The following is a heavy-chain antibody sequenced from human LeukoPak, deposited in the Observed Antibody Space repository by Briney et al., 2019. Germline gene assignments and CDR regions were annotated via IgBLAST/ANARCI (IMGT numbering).Heavy chain of an antibody. V-gene: IGHV3-23*01. CDR1: GFTFSSYA. D-gene: IGHD3-9*01. J-gene: IGHJ4*02. Sequence: KTGGSLRLSCAASGFTFSSYAMSWVRQAPGKGLEWVSAISGSGGSTYYADSVKGRFTISRDNSKNTLYLQMNSLRAEDTAVYYCAKDLLYDILTGYFDYWGQGTLVTVSS. CDR2: ISGSGGST. CDR3: AKDLLYDILTGYFDY.